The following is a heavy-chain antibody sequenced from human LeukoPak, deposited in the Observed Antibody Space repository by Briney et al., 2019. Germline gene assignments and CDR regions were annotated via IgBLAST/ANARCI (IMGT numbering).Heavy chain of an antibody. Sequence: GGSLRLSCAASGFTFSDYYMNWIRQAPGRGLEWVSYITSVSYTNYADSVKGRFTISRDNAKNSLYLRMNSLRAEDTAVYYCAREGSSGRYLEYWGQGTLVTVSS. V-gene: IGHV3-11*06. CDR2: ITSVSYT. J-gene: IGHJ4*02. CDR1: GFTFSDYY. D-gene: IGHD1-26*01. CDR3: AREGSSGRYLEY.